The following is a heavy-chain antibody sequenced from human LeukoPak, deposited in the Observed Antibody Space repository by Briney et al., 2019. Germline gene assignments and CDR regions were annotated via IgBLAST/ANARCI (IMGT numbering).Heavy chain of an antibody. D-gene: IGHD2-21*02. CDR1: GFTFDTYG. V-gene: IGHV3-23*01. J-gene: IGHJ5*01. CDR3: AKGGHPAVVTTRFDS. CDR2: IRGSGNYM. Sequence: GGSLRLSCAASGFTFDTYGMSWVRQAPGKGLEWVSPIRGSGNYMCNKDSVKGRFTISRDNSKNTLILQMHSLRAEDSAVYYCAKGGHPAVVTTRFDSWGQGTLVTVSS.